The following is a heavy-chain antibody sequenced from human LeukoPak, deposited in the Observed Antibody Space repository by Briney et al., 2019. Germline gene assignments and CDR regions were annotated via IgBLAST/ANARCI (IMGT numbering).Heavy chain of an antibody. V-gene: IGHV3-21*01. CDR2: ISSSSSYI. Sequence: PGGSLRLSCAASGFTFSSYSMNWVRQAPGKGLEWVSSISSSSSYIYYADSVKGRFTISRDTAKNSLYLQMNCPRAEDTAVYYCARVLSDQYSSSPCLDYWGQGTLVTISS. J-gene: IGHJ4*02. D-gene: IGHD6-13*01. CDR1: GFTFSSYS. CDR3: ARVLSDQYSSSPCLDY.